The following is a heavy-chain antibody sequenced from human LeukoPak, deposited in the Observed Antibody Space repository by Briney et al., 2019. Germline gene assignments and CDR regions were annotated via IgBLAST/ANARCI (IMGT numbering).Heavy chain of an antibody. CDR1: GGTFSSSA. J-gene: IGHJ6*03. D-gene: IGHD3-3*01. CDR3: ARGGARDYDFWSGFPMDV. CDR2: TIPILGIA. V-gene: IGHV1-69*04. Sequence: SVKVSCKASGGTFSSSAISWVRQAPGQGLEWMGRTIPILGIANYAQKFQGRVTITTDESTSTAYMELSSLRSEDTAVYYCARGGARDYDFWSGFPMDVWGKGTTVTVSS.